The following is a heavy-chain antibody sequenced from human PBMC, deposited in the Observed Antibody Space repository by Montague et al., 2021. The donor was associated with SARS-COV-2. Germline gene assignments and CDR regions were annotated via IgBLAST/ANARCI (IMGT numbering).Heavy chain of an antibody. CDR3: ASLGSPAYCGGDCYLRDYSTDV. Sequence: SETLSLTCTVSGGSITSSAYYWSWIRQSPGKGLEWIGTIYYSGNTYSNPSLKSRLTFSMDTSKSQVSLKINSVTAADTAVYFCASLGSPAYCGGDCYLRDYSTDVWGQGTRVTVSS. V-gene: IGHV4-39*01. CDR2: IYYSGNT. J-gene: IGHJ6*02. D-gene: IGHD2-21*02. CDR1: GGSITSSAYY.